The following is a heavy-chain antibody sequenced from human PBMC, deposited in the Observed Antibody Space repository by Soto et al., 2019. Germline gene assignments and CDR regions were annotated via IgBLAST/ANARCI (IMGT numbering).Heavy chain of an antibody. J-gene: IGHJ4*02. CDR3: ARVPAPYRYYFDY. Sequence: EVQLLASGGGLAQPGGSLRLSCGASGFTFSNYVMAWVRQAPGKGLEWVSMISDSGDTTYYADSVKGRFTISRDNSKNTVYLQMTSLTAEDTGIYFCARVPAPYRYYFDYWGQGTLVTVSS. CDR1: GFTFSNYV. V-gene: IGHV3-23*01. D-gene: IGHD3-16*02. CDR2: ISDSGDTT.